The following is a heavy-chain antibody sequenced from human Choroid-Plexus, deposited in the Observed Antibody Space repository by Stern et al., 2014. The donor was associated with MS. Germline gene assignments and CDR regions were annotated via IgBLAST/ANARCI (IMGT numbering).Heavy chain of an antibody. J-gene: IGHJ5*02. Sequence: QVQLVQSGGGVVQPGRPLRLSCVASGFTLGSCAMHWVRQAPVTGLEWVAGVSYDGSKKYYADSVKGRFTISRDNSQNTLYMQMSSLRPEDTAVYYCAKDRQYLTYFFDHWGQGSLVTVSS. V-gene: IGHV3-30*18. D-gene: IGHD2/OR15-2a*01. CDR3: AKDRQYLTYFFDH. CDR2: VSYDGSKK. CDR1: GFTLGSCA.